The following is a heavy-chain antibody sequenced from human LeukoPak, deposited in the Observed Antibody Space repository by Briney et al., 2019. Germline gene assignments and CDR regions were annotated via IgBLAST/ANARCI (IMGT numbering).Heavy chain of an antibody. CDR1: GYTFTSYD. J-gene: IGHJ5*02. V-gene: IGHV1-2*02. CDR2: INPNSGGT. Sequence: WASVKVSCKASGYTFTSYDMSWVRQAPGQGLEWMGWINPNSGGTNYAQKVQGRVTMTRDTSISTAYMELSSLRSDDTAVYYCARETDPYYDFRFDPWGEGALVTVSS. D-gene: IGHD3-3*01. CDR3: ARETDPYYDFRFDP.